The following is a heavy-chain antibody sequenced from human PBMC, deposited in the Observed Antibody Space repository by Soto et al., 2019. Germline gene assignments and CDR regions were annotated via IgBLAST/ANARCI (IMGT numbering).Heavy chain of an antibody. CDR1: GGSISSYY. CDR3: ARGVTGDGSNWFEP. CDR2: IYYSGST. J-gene: IGHJ5*02. D-gene: IGHD7-27*01. Sequence: SETLSLTCTVSGGSISSYYWSWIRQPPGKGLEWIGYIYYSGSTNYNPSLKSRVTISVDTSKNQFSLKLSSVTAADTAVYYCARGVTGDGSNWFEPWGQGTLVTVSS. V-gene: IGHV4-59*01.